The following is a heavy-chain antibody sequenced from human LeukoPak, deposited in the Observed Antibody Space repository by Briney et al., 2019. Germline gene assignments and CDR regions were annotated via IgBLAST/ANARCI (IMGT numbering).Heavy chain of an antibody. V-gene: IGHV4-39*01. Sequence: SETLSLTCTVSGGSIISSSYYWGWIRQPPGTGLEWIGSIYYSGSTYYNPSLKSRVTISVDTSKNQFSLKLSSVTAADTAVYYCARHKGIRFLEWLLGNNWFDPWGQGTLVTVSS. D-gene: IGHD3-3*01. CDR1: GGSIISSSYY. CDR2: IYYSGST. CDR3: ARHKGIRFLEWLLGNNWFDP. J-gene: IGHJ5*02.